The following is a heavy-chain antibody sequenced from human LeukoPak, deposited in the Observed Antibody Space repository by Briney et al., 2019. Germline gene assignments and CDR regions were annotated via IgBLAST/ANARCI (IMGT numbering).Heavy chain of an antibody. Sequence: GGSLRLSCVASGFSFSDYYMSWIRQAPGKGLEWVSYIGSTIYYADSVKGRFTISRDNAKNSLYLQMNSLRAEDTAVYHCARGNQRYCSSTSCSPGGDYWGQGTLVTVSS. CDR2: IGSTI. V-gene: IGHV3-11*04. CDR3: ARGNQRYCSSTSCSPGGDY. J-gene: IGHJ4*02. D-gene: IGHD2-2*01. CDR1: GFSFSDYY.